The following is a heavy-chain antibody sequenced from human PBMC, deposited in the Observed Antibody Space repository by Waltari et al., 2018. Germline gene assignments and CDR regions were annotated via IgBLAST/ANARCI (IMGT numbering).Heavy chain of an antibody. J-gene: IGHJ4*02. V-gene: IGHV4-34*01. D-gene: IGHD6-13*01. CDR3: ARAPGYSSSWYPYYFDY. CDR2: INHMGST. Sequence: QVQLQQWGAGLLKPSETLSLTCAVYGGSFSGYYWSWIRQPPGKGLEWIGEINHMGSTNYNPSLKSRVTISVDTSKNQFSLKLSSVTAADTAVYYCARAPGYSSSWYPYYFDYWGQGTLVTVSS. CDR1: GGSFSGYY.